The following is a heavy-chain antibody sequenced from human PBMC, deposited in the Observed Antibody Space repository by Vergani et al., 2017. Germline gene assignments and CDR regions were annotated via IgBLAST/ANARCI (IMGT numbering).Heavy chain of an antibody. D-gene: IGHD3-22*01. CDR1: GFTFSSYA. J-gene: IGHJ6*04. V-gene: IGHV3-23*01. CDR2: ISGSGSST. Sequence: EVQLLESGGGLVQPGGSLRLSCAASGFTFSSYAMSWVRQAPGKGLEWVSAISGSGSSTYYAASVKGRFTISRDNSKNTLYLQMNSRRGEDTAVYYCAKDLPASITMIVVVQYPYYGMDVWGEGTTVTVSS. CDR3: AKDLPASITMIVVVQYPYYGMDV.